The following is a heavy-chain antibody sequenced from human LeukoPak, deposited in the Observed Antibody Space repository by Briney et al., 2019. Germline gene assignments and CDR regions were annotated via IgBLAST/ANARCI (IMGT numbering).Heavy chain of an antibody. J-gene: IGHJ6*02. Sequence: SETLSLTCTVSGGSISSYYWSWLRQPPGKGLGWLGYIYYSGSTNYNPSLKSRVTISVDTSKNQFSLKLSSVTAADTAVYYCARRSGYGTDVWGQGTTVTVSS. CDR3: ARRSGYGTDV. V-gene: IGHV4-59*01. CDR1: GGSISSYY. CDR2: IYYSGST. D-gene: IGHD1-26*01.